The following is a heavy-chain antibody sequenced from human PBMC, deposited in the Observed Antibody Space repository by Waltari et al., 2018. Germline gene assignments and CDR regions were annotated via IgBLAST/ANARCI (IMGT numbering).Heavy chain of an antibody. J-gene: IGHJ6*02. Sequence: QVQLVQSGAEVKKPGSSVKVYGKASGGTFTTYAIRWVLQAPGQGLECMGRIITILGIANYEQKFQGRVTITADKSPSTAYMELSSLSSENTAVYYCARGAVAGTRYYYGMDVWGQGTTVTVSS. CDR2: IITILGIA. CDR1: GGTFTTYA. D-gene: IGHD6-19*01. V-gene: IGHV1-69*04. CDR3: ARGAVAGTRYYYGMDV.